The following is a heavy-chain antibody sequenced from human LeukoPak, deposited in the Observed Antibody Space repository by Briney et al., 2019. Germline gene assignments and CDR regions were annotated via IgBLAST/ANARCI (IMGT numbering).Heavy chain of an antibody. CDR3: AKNLKLYDSSGYYYFDY. J-gene: IGHJ4*02. Sequence: PGGSLRLSCAASGFTFSSYAMSWVRQAPGKGLECISGFSGSGGSTYYADSVKGRFTISRDNSKNTLYLQMNSLRAEDTAVYYCAKNLKLYDSSGYYYFDYWGQGTLVTVSS. V-gene: IGHV3-23*01. CDR2: FSGSGGST. CDR1: GFTFSSYA. D-gene: IGHD3-22*01.